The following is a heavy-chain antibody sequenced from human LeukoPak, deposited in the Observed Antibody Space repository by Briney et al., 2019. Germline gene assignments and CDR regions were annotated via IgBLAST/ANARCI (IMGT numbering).Heavy chain of an antibody. D-gene: IGHD3-3*01. CDR2: IIPIFGTA. Sequence: SVKVSCKASGGTFSSYAISWVRQAPGQGLEWMGGIIPIFGTANYAQKFQGRVTITADESTSTAYMELSSLRSEDSAVYYCARPQEYYDFWSGYYLFDYWGQGTLVTVSS. CDR3: ARPQEYYDFWSGYYLFDY. CDR1: GGTFSSYA. V-gene: IGHV1-69*01. J-gene: IGHJ4*02.